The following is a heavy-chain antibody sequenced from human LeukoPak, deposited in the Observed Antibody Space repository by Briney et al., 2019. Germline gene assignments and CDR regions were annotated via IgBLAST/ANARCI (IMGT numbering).Heavy chain of an antibody. V-gene: IGHV3-23*01. J-gene: IGHJ4*02. Sequence: GGSLRLSCAASGFTFSSYAMSWVRQAPGKGLEWVSAISGSGGSTYYADSVKGRFTISRDNSKNTLYLQMNSLRAEDTAVYYCAKDSGYSSSWYAAYWGQGTLVTVSS. CDR1: GFTFSSYA. CDR2: ISGSGGST. CDR3: AKDSGYSSSWYAAY. D-gene: IGHD6-13*01.